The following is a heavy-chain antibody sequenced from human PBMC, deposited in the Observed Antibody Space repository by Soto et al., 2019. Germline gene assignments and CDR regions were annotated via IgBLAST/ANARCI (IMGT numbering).Heavy chain of an antibody. D-gene: IGHD3-10*01. V-gene: IGHV3-74*01. CDR1: GFTFSNYW. CDR3: ARGGFDYGPGRMDV. CDR2: TKSDGSGT. Sequence: EVQLVESGGGLLQPGGSLTLSCTASGFTFSNYWMHWVRQAPGKGLVCVSRTKSDGSGTSYTNSVKGRFTISRDNAYNKLYLQMSNLRAEDTAVYYCARGGFDYGPGRMDVWGKGTTFIVSS. J-gene: IGHJ6*04.